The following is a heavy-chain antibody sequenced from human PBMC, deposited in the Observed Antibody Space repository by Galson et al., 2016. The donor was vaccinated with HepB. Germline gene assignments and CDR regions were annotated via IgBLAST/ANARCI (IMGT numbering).Heavy chain of an antibody. D-gene: IGHD3-16*01. CDR3: AKDGWRSSVGYFYYYGLDV. V-gene: IGHV3-23*01. CDR1: GFTFSNYG. Sequence: LRLSCAASGFTFSNYGMNWVRQAPGKGLEWVSAITGSGDSPYYADPVKGRFTISRDNSKNTLYLQMNSLRAEDTAVYYCAKDGWRSSVGYFYYYGLDVWGHGTTVTVSS. CDR2: ITGSGDSP. J-gene: IGHJ6*02.